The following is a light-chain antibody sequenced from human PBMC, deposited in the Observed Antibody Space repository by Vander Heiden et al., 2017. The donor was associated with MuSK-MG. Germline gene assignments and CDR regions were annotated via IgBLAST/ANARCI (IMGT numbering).Light chain of an antibody. V-gene: IGKV3-20*01. CDR1: QSVGGSY. CDR3: QQYESSPCT. Sequence: EIVLTQSPGTLSLSPGERATLFCRASQSVGGSYLAWYQQKPGQAPRLLLYGESSRATGIPDRFSGSGSGTDFTLTISRLEPEDFAVYYCQQYESSPCTFGQGTKLEIK. J-gene: IGKJ2*02. CDR2: GES.